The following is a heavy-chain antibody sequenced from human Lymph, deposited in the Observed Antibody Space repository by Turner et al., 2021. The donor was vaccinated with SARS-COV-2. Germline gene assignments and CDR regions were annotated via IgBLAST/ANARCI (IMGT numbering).Heavy chain of an antibody. J-gene: IGHJ4*02. CDR1: GFTCSSFA. CDR3: ARGLSGNYYFFDY. V-gene: IGHV3-30-3*01. CDR2: ISYDGGNK. D-gene: IGHD1-26*01. Sequence: QVQLVESGGGVVQPGRSLRLGCAASGFTCSSFAMLWVRQAPGKGLEWVALISYDGGNKYYADSVKGRFTISRDNSKNTLYLHMNSRRAVDTAVYYCARGLSGNYYFFDYWGQGTLVTVSS.